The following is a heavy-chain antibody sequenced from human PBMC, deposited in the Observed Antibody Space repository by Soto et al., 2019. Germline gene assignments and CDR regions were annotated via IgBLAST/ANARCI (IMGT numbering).Heavy chain of an antibody. CDR1: GGSFRGYF. CDR3: QGGDF. V-gene: IGHV4-34*01. D-gene: IGHD3-16*01. Sequence: SETLSLTCAVSGGSFRGYFWSWIRQSPAKGLEWIGEINDSGNTYYNPSFKSRLTISVDTSTSQISLRLTSVNAADSAVYYCQGGDFWGQGTRVPVYS. J-gene: IGHJ4*02. CDR2: INDSGNT.